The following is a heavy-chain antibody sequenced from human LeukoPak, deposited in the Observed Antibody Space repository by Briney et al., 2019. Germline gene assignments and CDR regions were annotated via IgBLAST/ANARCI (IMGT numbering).Heavy chain of an antibody. CDR3: ARAEHQYFYASSGRFDY. CDR2: IKQDGSEK. CDR1: GFTFSDYW. D-gene: IGHD3-22*01. V-gene: IGHV3-7*04. Sequence: GGSLRLSCAASGFTFSDYWMGWVRQAPGRGLEWVANIKQDGSEKYYGESVRGRLTISRDNAKNSVYLQMNSLRADDTAVYYCARAEHQYFYASSGRFDYWGQGTLVTVSS. J-gene: IGHJ4*02.